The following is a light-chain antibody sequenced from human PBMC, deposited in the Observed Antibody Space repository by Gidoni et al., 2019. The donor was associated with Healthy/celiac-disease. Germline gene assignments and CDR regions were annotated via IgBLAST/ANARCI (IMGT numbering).Light chain of an antibody. V-gene: IGLV2-14*03. J-gene: IGLJ3*02. CDR3: SSYTSSSTEV. CDR1: SSDVGGYNY. CDR2: DVS. Sequence: QSALTQPASVSGSPGQSITISCTGTSSDVGGYNYVSWYQHHPGKAPKPMIYDVSNRPSGVSNRFSGSKSGNTASLTISGLQAEDEADYYCSSYTSSSTEVFGGGTKLTVL.